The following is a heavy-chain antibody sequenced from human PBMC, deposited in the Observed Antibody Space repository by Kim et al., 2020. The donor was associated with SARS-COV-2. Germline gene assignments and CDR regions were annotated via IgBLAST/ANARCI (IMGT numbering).Heavy chain of an antibody. Sequence: SETLSLTCTVSGGFNSSYYWSWIRQPPDKRLEWIGYISYSGSTNYNPSLKSRVTISLDTSKNQFSLKLNSVTAADTAVYYCARDPSDWIEYGGFDIWGQGTMVTLSS. CDR3: ARDPSDWIEYGGFDI. CDR1: GGFNSSYY. D-gene: IGHD4-17*01. V-gene: IGHV4-59*01. J-gene: IGHJ3*02. CDR2: ISYSGST.